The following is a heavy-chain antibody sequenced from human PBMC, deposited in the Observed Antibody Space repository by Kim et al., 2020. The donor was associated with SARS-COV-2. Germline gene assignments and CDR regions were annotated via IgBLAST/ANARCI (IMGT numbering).Heavy chain of an antibody. J-gene: IGHJ4*02. D-gene: IGHD7-27*01. CDR2: INPLIGIT. CDR1: GNTFRTYT. Sequence: SVKVSCKVSGNTFRTYTINWVRQAPGQGLEWMGRINPLIGITNYAQNFQGRVTFTADTSTNTAYMELSSLRSEDTAIYYCARDPGSPNWGPHDYCGRGTLAIFSA. V-gene: IGHV1-69*10. CDR3: ARDPGSPNWGPHDY.